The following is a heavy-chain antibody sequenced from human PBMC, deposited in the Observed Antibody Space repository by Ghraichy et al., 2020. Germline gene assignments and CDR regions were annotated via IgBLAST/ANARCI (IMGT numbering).Heavy chain of an antibody. CDR2: ISGRGGTP. CDR1: GFTFKDYA. D-gene: IGHD3/OR15-3a*01. CDR3: AKYHFDFWTGYPHTDF. Sequence: GGSLRLSCAASGFTFKDYAMSWVRQTPGKGLEWVSAISGRGGTPYYTDSVKGRFTISRDNSKNTLYLQMNNLRAEDTALYFCAKYHFDFWTGYPHTDFWGQGTLVTVSS. J-gene: IGHJ4*02. V-gene: IGHV3-23*01.